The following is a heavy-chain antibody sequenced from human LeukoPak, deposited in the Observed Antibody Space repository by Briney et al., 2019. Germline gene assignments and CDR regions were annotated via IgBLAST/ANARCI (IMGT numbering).Heavy chain of an antibody. J-gene: IGHJ6*03. Sequence: GASVKVSCKASGYTFTGYYMHWVRQAPGQGLEWMGWINPNSGGTNYAQKFQGRVTMTRDTSISTAYMELSRLRSDDTAVYYCERDTAAAGTGYYYYYMDVWGKGTTVTVSS. D-gene: IGHD6-13*01. V-gene: IGHV1-2*02. CDR3: ERDTAAAGTGYYYYYMDV. CDR2: INPNSGGT. CDR1: GYTFTGYY.